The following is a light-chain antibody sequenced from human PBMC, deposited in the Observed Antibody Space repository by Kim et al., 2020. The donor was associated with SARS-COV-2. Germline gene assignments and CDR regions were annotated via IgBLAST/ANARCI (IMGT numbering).Light chain of an antibody. Sequence: GKSVTISCTRSGGTIASTYVHWYQQRPGAAPTTLIYEDNLRPSGVPDRFSGSIDSSSNSASLTISGLQTEDEADYYCQSYDTDKVVFGGGNQLTVL. V-gene: IGLV6-57*03. J-gene: IGLJ3*02. CDR2: EDN. CDR3: QSYDTDKVV. CDR1: GGTIASTY.